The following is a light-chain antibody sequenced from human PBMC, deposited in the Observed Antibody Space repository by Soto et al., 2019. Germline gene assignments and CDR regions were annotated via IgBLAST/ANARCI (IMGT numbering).Light chain of an antibody. CDR3: QHYNSWPPWT. V-gene: IGKV3-15*01. CDR2: GAS. Sequence: EIVMTQSPGTLSVSPGERATLSCRVSQSVGSNLAWYQQKPGQAPRLLIYGASTRATGIPVRFTGSGSGTAFTLTFSSLQSEDFAVYYCQHYNSWPPWTFGRGTKVDI. J-gene: IGKJ1*01. CDR1: QSVGSN.